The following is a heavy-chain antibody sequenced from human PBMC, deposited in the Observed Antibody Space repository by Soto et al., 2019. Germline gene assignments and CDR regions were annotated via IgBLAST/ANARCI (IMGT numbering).Heavy chain of an antibody. V-gene: IGHV3-21*01. CDR2: ISSSSSYI. CDR3: ARDNGAYDYGENY. D-gene: IGHD4-17*01. Sequence: EVQLVESGGGLVKPGGSLRLSCAASGFTFSSYSMNWVRQAPGKGLEWVSSISSSSSYIYYADSVKGRFTISRDNAKNSLYLQMNSLRAEDTAVYYCARDNGAYDYGENYWGQGTLVTVSS. J-gene: IGHJ4*02. CDR1: GFTFSSYS.